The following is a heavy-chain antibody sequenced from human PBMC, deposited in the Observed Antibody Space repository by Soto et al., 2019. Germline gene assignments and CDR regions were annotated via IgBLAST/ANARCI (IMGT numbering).Heavy chain of an antibody. CDR3: AKEQVVPAAMMEPGWVMGQDHYYYYGMDV. CDR2: ISYDGSNK. V-gene: IGHV3-30*18. CDR1: GFTFSSYG. Sequence: GGSLRLSCAASGFTFSSYGMHWVRQAPGKGLEWVAVISYDGSNKYYADSVKGRFTISRDNSKNTLYLQMNSLRAEDTAVYYCAKEQVVPAAMMEPGWVMGQDHYYYYGMDVWGQGTTVTVSS. D-gene: IGHD2-2*01. J-gene: IGHJ6*02.